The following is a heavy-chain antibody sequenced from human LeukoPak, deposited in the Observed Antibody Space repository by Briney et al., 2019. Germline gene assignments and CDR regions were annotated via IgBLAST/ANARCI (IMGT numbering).Heavy chain of an antibody. D-gene: IGHD3-10*01. CDR3: ARQAYYYGSGSYFAFDI. CDR1: GYSFTSYW. Sequence: GESLKISCKGSGYSFTSYWIGWVRQVPGKGLEWMGIIYPGDSDTRYSPSFQGQVTISADKSISTAYLQWSSLKASDTAMYYCARQAYYYGSGSYFAFDIWGQGTMVTVSS. J-gene: IGHJ3*02. CDR2: IYPGDSDT. V-gene: IGHV5-51*01.